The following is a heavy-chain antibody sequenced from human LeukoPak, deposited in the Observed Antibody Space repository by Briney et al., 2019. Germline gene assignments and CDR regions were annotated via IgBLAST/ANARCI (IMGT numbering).Heavy chain of an antibody. V-gene: IGHV3-64*01. CDR1: GFTFSSYA. CDR2: ISSNGGST. CDR3: ARVEYTSHYYYGMDV. D-gene: IGHD6-6*01. Sequence: GGSLRLSCAASGFTFSSYAMHWVRQAPGKGLEYVSAISSNGGSTYYANSVKGRFTISRDNSKNTLYLQMGSLRAEDMAVYYCARVEYTSHYYYGMDVWGQGTTVTVSS. J-gene: IGHJ6*02.